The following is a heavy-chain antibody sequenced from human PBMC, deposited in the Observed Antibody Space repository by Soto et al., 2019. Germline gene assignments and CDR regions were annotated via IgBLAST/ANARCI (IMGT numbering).Heavy chain of an antibody. J-gene: IGHJ3*02. Sequence: GGSLRLSCTASGFTFGDYAMSWFRQAPGKGLEWVSVIYSGGSTYYADSVKGRFTISRDNSKNTLYLQMNSLRAEDTAVYYCASAQDIVVVPAARAFDIWGQGTMVTVSS. CDR1: GFTFGDYA. V-gene: IGHV3-66*01. CDR2: IYSGGST. CDR3: ASAQDIVVVPAARAFDI. D-gene: IGHD2-2*01.